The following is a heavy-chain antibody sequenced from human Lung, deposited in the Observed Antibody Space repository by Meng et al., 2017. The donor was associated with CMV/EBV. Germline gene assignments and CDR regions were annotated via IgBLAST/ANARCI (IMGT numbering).Heavy chain of an antibody. J-gene: IGHJ4*02. Sequence: SCXASGYTLTNYYIHWVRQAPGQGLEWMGIINPSDNTTIYAQKFQGRVTMTRDTSTSTVYMELSSLRSDDTALYYCARDLGYSSSWYFQYYFDCWGQGXLVTVSS. V-gene: IGHV1-46*01. CDR1: GYTLTNYY. CDR3: ARDLGYSSSWYFQYYFDC. CDR2: INPSDNTT. D-gene: IGHD6-13*01.